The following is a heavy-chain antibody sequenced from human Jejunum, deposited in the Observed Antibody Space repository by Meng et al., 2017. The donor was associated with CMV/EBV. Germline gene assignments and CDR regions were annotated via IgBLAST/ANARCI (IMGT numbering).Heavy chain of an antibody. D-gene: IGHD3-22*01. Sequence: YGMNWVSQDPGKGLEWVSSISSTSSSMYYADSVKGRFTISRDNAKNSLYLQMNSLRAEDTAVYYCARFGTMIVVEDVDYFDYWGQGTVVTVSS. CDR1: YG. J-gene: IGHJ4*02. CDR2: ISSTSSSM. V-gene: IGHV3-21*01. CDR3: ARFGTMIVVEDVDYFDY.